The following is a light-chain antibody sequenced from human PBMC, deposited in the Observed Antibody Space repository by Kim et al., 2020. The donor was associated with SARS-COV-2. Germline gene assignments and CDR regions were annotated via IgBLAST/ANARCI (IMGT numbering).Light chain of an antibody. Sequence: ISETGSSSNIGAGYDVKDVNCYRRLPGTAPNLLIYGNSSRPSGVPDRFSGSKSGTSASLAITGLQAEDEADYYCQSYDSSLSGSVFGGGTQLTVL. J-gene: IGLJ2*01. CDR2: GNS. CDR3: QSYDSSLSGSV. V-gene: IGLV1-40*01. CDR1: SSNIGAGYD.